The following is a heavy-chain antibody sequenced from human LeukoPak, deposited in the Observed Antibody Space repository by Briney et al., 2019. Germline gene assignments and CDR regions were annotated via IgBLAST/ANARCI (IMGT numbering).Heavy chain of an antibody. CDR1: GYIFTSYG. J-gene: IGHJ6*02. CDR3: ARNLGTAGVYYGMDV. CDR2: ISAYNGNT. V-gene: IGHV1-18*01. Sequence: ASVKVSCKASGYIFTSYGLSWARQAPGQGLEWMGWISAYNGNTNYAQKVQGRVTMTTETSTRTAYMELGSLISDDTAVYYCARNLGTAGVYYGMDVWGQGTTVTVSS. D-gene: IGHD6-13*01.